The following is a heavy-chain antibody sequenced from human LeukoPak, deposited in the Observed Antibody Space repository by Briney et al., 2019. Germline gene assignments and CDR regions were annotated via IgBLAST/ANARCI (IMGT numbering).Heavy chain of an antibody. Sequence: GGSLRLSCIASGFTFSSYWMGWVRQAPGKGLGWVANIKQDGSEKFYVDSVKGRFTISRDNAKNSLYLQMNSLRVEDTAVYYCTRDGSGWSNYWGQGSPVTASS. CDR1: GFTFSSYW. CDR2: IKQDGSEK. D-gene: IGHD6-19*01. V-gene: IGHV3-7*01. CDR3: TRDGSGWSNY. J-gene: IGHJ4*02.